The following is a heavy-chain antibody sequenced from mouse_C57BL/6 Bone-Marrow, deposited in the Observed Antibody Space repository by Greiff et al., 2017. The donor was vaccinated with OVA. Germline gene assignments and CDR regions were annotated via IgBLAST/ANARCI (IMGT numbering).Heavy chain of an antibody. CDR2: INPYNGGT. V-gene: IGHV1-19*01. CDR1: GYTFTDYY. Sequence: VQLKESGPVLVKPGASVKMSCKASGYTFTDYYMNWVKQSHGKSLEWIGVINPYNGGTSYNQKFKGKATLTVDKSSSTAYMELNSLTSEDSAVYYCASNWVYWYFDVWGTGTTVTGSS. D-gene: IGHD4-1*02. J-gene: IGHJ1*03. CDR3: ASNWVYWYFDV.